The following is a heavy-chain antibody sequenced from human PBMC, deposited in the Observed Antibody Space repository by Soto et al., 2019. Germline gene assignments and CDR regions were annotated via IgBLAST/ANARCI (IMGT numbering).Heavy chain of an antibody. J-gene: IGHJ4*02. CDR2: IYYSGST. Sequence: SETLSLTCTVSGGSISSSSYYWGWIRQPPGKGLEWIGSIYYSGSTNYNPSLKSRVTISVDTSKNQFSLKLNSVTAADTAVYYCARATTVDPRIDYWGQGNMVTV. CDR1: GGSISSSSYY. D-gene: IGHD4-17*01. V-gene: IGHV4-39*01. CDR3: ARATTVDPRIDY.